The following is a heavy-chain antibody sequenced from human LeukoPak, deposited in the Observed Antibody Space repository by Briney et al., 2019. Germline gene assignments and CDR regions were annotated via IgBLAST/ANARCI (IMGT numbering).Heavy chain of an antibody. CDR2: IYTSGST. CDR3: AREAYLAYCGGDCQNSFDY. D-gene: IGHD2-21*01. V-gene: IGHV4-4*07. Sequence: SETLSLTCTVSGGSISSYYWSWIRQPAGKGLEWIGRIYTSGSTNYNPSLKSRVTMSVDTSKNQFSLELSSVTAADTAVYYCAREAYLAYCGGDCQNSFDYWGQGTLVTVSS. CDR1: GGSISSYY. J-gene: IGHJ4*02.